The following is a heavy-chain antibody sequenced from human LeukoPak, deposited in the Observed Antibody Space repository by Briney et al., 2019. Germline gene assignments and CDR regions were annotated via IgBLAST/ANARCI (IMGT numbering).Heavy chain of an antibody. CDR1: GFTFSSFD. V-gene: IGHV3-13*01. Sequence: GGSLRLSGAASGFTFSSFDMHWVRQPTGQGLEWVSTIGTASDTYYPGSVEGRFTLSRDNAKNSFYLQMNSLTAGDTAVYYCARGPPRGKYYYMDVWGKGTTVTVSS. J-gene: IGHJ6*03. CDR3: ARGPPRGKYYYMDV. D-gene: IGHD1-1*01. CDR2: IGTASDT.